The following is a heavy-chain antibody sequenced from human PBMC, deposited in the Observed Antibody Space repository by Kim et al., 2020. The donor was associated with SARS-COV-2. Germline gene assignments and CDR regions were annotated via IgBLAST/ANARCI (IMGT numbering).Heavy chain of an antibody. Sequence: SVKVSCKASGGTFSSYAISWVRQAPGQGLEWMGRIIPILGIANYAQKFQGRVTITADKSTSTAYMELSSLRSEDTAVYYCARVSGYCSSTSGYGGYYYYGMDVWGQGTTVTVSS. CDR3: ARVSGYCSSTSGYGGYYYYGMDV. D-gene: IGHD2-2*01. J-gene: IGHJ6*02. CDR2: IIPILGIA. V-gene: IGHV1-69*04. CDR1: GGTFSSYA.